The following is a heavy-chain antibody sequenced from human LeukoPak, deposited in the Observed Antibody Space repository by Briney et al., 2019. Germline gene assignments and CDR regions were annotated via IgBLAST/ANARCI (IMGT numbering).Heavy chain of an antibody. CDR1: GVSFSGYY. V-gene: IGHV4-34*01. J-gene: IGHJ4*02. CDR3: ARGRRYCSSTSCIHFDY. D-gene: IGHD2-2*01. CDR2: INHSGST. Sequence: SETLSLTCAVYGVSFSGYYWSWLRQPPGKGLEWLGEINHSGSTNYNPSLKSRVTISVDTSKNQFSLKLSSVTAADTAVYYCARGRRYCSSTSCIHFDYWGQGTLVTVSS.